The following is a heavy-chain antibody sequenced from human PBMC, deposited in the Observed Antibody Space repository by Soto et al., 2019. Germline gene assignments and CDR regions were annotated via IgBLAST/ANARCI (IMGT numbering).Heavy chain of an antibody. D-gene: IGHD4-4*01. V-gene: IGHV3-33*01. Sequence: GGSLRLSCATSGFDFRTSGMHWVRQVPGKGLEWVGMIWNDGSTTHFGDSVKGRFTVSRDNSKSTVYLQMNSLRAEDTAVYYCARDGSHYDVDYWGQGT. J-gene: IGHJ4*02. CDR3: ARDGSHYDVDY. CDR2: IWNDGSTT. CDR1: GFDFRTSG.